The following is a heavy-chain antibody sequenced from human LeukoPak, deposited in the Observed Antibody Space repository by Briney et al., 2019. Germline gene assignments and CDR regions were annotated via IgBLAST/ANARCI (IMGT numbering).Heavy chain of an antibody. CDR3: ARAARVGYSSSWYNRPGWYFGY. J-gene: IGHJ4*02. CDR1: GYTFTSYG. CDR2: ISAYNGNT. Sequence: ASVKVSCKASGYTFTSYGISWVRQAPGQGLEWMGWISAYNGNTNYAQKLQGRVTMTTDTSTSTAYMELRSLRSDDTAVYYCARAARVGYSSSWYNRPGWYFGYWGQGTLVTVSS. D-gene: IGHD6-13*01. V-gene: IGHV1-18*01.